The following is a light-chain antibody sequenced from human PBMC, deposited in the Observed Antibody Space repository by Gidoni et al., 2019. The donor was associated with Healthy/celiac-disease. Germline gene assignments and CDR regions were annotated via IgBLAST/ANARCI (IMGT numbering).Light chain of an antibody. CDR3: QAWDSSGV. CDR1: KLGDKY. V-gene: IGLV3-1*01. J-gene: IGLJ2*01. CDR2: QDS. Sequence: SSQLTPPPSVSVSPGQTASITCSGDKLGDKYACWYQQKQGQSPVLVIYQDSKRPSGIPERFSGSNSGNTATLTISGTQAMDEADYYCQAWDSSGVFGGGTKLTVL.